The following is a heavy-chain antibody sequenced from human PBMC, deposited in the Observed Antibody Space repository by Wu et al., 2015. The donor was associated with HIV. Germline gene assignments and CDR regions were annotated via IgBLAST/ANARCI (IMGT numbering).Heavy chain of an antibody. CDR1: GYTFTGYY. CDR3: ARDTGEVVVAATNWFDP. CDR2: INPNSGGT. J-gene: IGHJ5*02. Sequence: QVQLVQSGAEVKKPGASVKVSCKASGYTFTGYYMHWVRQAPGQGLEWMGWINPNSGGTNYAQKFQGRVTMTRDTSISTAYMELSRLRSDDTAVYYCARDTGEVVVAATNWFDPWGQGTLVTVSS. D-gene: IGHD2-15*01. V-gene: IGHV1-2*02.